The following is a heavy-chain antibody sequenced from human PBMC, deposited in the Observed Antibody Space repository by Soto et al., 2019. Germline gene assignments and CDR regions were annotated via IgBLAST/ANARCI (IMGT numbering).Heavy chain of an antibody. Sequence: AGGSLRLSCAASGFTFSSYGMHWVRQAPGKGLEWVAVISYDGSNKYYADSVKGRFTISRDNSKNTLYLQMNSLRAEDTAVYYCAKDQGGYCTNGVCYTFDYWGQGTLVTVSS. J-gene: IGHJ4*02. D-gene: IGHD2-8*01. CDR2: ISYDGSNK. V-gene: IGHV3-30*18. CDR3: AKDQGGYCTNGVCYTFDY. CDR1: GFTFSSYG.